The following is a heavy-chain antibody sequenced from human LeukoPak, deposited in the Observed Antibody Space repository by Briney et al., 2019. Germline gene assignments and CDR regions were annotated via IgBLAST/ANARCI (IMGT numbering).Heavy chain of an antibody. CDR2: IIPIFGTA. CDR1: GGTFSSYA. Sequence: SVKVSCKASGGTFSSYAISWVRQAPGQRLEWMGGIIPIFGTANYAQKFQGRVTITTDESTSTAYMELSSLRSEDTAVYYCARSRDGYNYLDYWGQGTLVTVSS. J-gene: IGHJ4*02. CDR3: ARSRDGYNYLDY. D-gene: IGHD5-24*01. V-gene: IGHV1-69*05.